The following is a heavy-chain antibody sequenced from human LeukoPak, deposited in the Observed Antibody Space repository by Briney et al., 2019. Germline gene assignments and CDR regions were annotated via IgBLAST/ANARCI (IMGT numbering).Heavy chain of an antibody. CDR2: ISAYNGNT. J-gene: IGHJ6*03. V-gene: IGHV1-18*01. Sequence: GASVKVSCKASGYTFTNYAIHWVRQAPGQGLEWMGWISAYNGNTNYAQKLQGRVTMTTDTSTSTAYMELSSLRSEDTAVYYCARTKAGVRGVNYYYMDVWGKGTTVTISS. CDR1: GYTFTNYA. D-gene: IGHD3-10*01. CDR3: ARTKAGVRGVNYYYMDV.